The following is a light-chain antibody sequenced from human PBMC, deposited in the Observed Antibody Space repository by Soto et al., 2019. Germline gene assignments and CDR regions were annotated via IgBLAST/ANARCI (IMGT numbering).Light chain of an antibody. CDR1: QDISNY. V-gene: IGKV1-33*01. CDR3: QQYDNLIT. CDR2: DAS. J-gene: IGKJ5*01. Sequence: DIQMTQSPSSLSASVGGRVTIACQASQDISNYFNWYQQKPGNAPKLLIYDASNLERGVPSRFGGSGSGTDFTFTISSLKPEDIATYYCQQYDNLITFGQGTRLEIK.